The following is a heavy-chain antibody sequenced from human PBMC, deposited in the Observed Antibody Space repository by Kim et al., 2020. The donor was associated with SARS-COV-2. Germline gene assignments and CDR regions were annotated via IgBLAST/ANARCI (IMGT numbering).Heavy chain of an antibody. Sequence: GGSLRLSCAASGFTFSSYGMHWVRLAPGKGLEWVAVIWLDGSNRYFVDSVKGRFTISRDNSKNTVYLQMNSLRTEDTAVYYCGRGRGIWHSYMGVCG. D-gene: IGHD3-10*01. J-gene: IGHJ6*03. CDR2: IWLDGSNR. CDR3: GRGRGIWHSYMGV. V-gene: IGHV3-33*01. CDR1: GFTFSSYG.